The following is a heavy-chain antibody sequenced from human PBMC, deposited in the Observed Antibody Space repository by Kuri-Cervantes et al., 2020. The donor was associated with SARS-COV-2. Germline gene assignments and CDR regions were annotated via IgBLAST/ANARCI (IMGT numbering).Heavy chain of an antibody. CDR3: ARLLITMVRGVKPRDNWFDP. Sequence: SETLSLTCTVSGGSISSGGYYWSWIRQPPGKGLEWIGYIYYSGSTYYNPSLKSRVTISVDTSKNQFSLKLSSVTAADTAVYYCARLLITMVRGVKPRDNWFDPWGQGTLVTVSS. CDR1: GGSISSGGYY. D-gene: IGHD3-10*01. V-gene: IGHV4-30-4*01. CDR2: IYYSGST. J-gene: IGHJ5*02.